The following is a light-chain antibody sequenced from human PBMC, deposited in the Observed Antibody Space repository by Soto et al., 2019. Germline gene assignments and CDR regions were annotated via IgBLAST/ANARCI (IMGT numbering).Light chain of an antibody. CDR3: QKYSSVIT. J-gene: IGKJ5*01. CDR2: AAS. V-gene: IGKV1-27*01. Sequence: DIQMTQSPSSLSASVGDRVTITCRASQGISNFLAWYQQKPVKVPKLLISAASTLQSGVPSRYSGSRSGTDFTLTITSLQPEDVATYYCQKYSSVITFGQGTRLEI. CDR1: QGISNF.